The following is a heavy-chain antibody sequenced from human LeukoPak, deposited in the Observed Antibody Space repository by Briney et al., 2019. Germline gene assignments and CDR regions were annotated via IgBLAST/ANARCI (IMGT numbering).Heavy chain of an antibody. J-gene: IGHJ3*02. CDR1: GYTFTSYY. Sequence: ASVKVSCKASGYTFTSYYMHWVRQAPGQGLEWMGIINPSGGSTSYAQKFQGGVTMTTDTSTSTAYMELRSLRSDDTAVYYCARDWLLMGYCGGDCYTLGIWGQGTMVTVSS. CDR3: ARDWLLMGYCGGDCYTLGI. CDR2: INPSGGST. V-gene: IGHV1-46*01. D-gene: IGHD2-21*02.